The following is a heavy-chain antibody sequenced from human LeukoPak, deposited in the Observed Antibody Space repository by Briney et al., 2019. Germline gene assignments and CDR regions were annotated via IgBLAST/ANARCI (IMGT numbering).Heavy chain of an antibody. V-gene: IGHV3-11*01. CDR3: ARDSDDSSGYYSWEWSDP. D-gene: IGHD3-22*01. Sequence: GGSLRLSCAASGFTFSDYYMSWIRQAPGKGLEWVSYISSSGSTIYYADSVKGRFTISRDNAKNSLYLQMNSLRAEDTAVYYCARDSDDSSGYYSWEWSDPWGQGPLVTVSS. CDR2: ISSSGSTI. J-gene: IGHJ5*02. CDR1: GFTFSDYY.